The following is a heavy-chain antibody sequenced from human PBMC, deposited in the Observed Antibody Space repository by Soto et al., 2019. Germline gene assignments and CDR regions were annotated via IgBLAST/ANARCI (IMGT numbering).Heavy chain of an antibody. J-gene: IGHJ2*01. CDR2: ISYDGSNK. CDR1: GFTFSNFA. Sequence: ESGGGVVQPGKSLRLSCAASGFTFSNFAIHWVRQAPGKGLEWVAVISYDGSNKYYADSVKGRFTISRDNSKNTLYLQMNSLRAEDTAVYYCARDGVATALWYFDLWGRGTLVTVSS. V-gene: IGHV3-30-3*01. CDR3: ARDGVATALWYFDL. D-gene: IGHD5-12*01.